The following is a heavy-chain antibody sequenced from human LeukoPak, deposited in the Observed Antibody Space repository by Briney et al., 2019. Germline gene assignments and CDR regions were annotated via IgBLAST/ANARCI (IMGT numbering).Heavy chain of an antibody. J-gene: IGHJ3*02. CDR1: GFTFSSYW. CDR3: ARLLSSSWFADAFDI. V-gene: IGHV3-7*01. Sequence: PGGSLRLSCAASGFTFSSYWMSWVRQAPGKGLEGVANIKQDGSEKYYVDSVKGRFTISRDNAKNSLYLQMNSLRAEDTAVYYCARLLSSSWFADAFDIWGQGTMVTVSS. D-gene: IGHD6-13*01. CDR2: IKQDGSEK.